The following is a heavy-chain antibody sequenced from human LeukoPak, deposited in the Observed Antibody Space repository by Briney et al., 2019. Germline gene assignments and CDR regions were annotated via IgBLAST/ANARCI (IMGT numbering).Heavy chain of an antibody. CDR2: TSYDGINK. J-gene: IGHJ4*02. D-gene: IGHD2-2*01. CDR1: GFTFSYYA. CDR3: ARRYCSSTSCLFDY. Sequence: PGGSLRLSCAASGFTFSYYAMSWVRQAPGKGLEWVAVTSYDGINKYYADSVKGRFTISRDNSKNTLYLQMNSLRAEDTAVYYCARRYCSSTSCLFDYWGQGTLVTVSS. V-gene: IGHV3-30-3*01.